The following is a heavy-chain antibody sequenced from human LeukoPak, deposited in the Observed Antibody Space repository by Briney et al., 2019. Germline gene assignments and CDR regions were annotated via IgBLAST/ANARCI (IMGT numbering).Heavy chain of an antibody. D-gene: IGHD1-7*01. J-gene: IGHJ4*02. CDR3: ARLTGTTSGADY. V-gene: IGHV4-34*01. CDR1: GGSFSGYY. Sequence: PSETLSLTCAVYGGSFSGYYWSWIRQPPGKGLEWIGEINHSGSTNYNPSLKSRVTISVDTSKNQFSLKLSSVTAADTAVYYCARLTGTTSGADYWGQGTLVTVSS. CDR2: INHSGST.